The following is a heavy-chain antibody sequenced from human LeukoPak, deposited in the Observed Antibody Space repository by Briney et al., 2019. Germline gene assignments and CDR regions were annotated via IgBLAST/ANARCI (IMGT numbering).Heavy chain of an antibody. Sequence: MSGGSLRLSCAASGFTFSSYSMNWVRQAPGKGLEWVSSISSSSSYIYYADSVKGRFTISRDNAKNSLYLQMNSLRAEDTAVYYCARDGHGNFWRARRTYYMDVWGKGTTVTVSS. CDR3: ARDGHGNFWRARRTYYMDV. J-gene: IGHJ6*03. CDR1: GFTFSSYS. D-gene: IGHD3-3*01. V-gene: IGHV3-21*01. CDR2: ISSSSSYI.